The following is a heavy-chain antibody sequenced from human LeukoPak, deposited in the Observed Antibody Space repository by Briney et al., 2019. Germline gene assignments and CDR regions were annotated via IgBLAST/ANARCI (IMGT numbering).Heavy chain of an antibody. D-gene: IGHD3-10*01. V-gene: IGHV5-51*01. J-gene: IGHJ6*03. CDR1: GYSFTSYW. Sequence: GESLKISCKGSGYSFTSYWIGWVRQMPGKGLEWMGIIYPGDSDTRYSPSFQGQVTISADKSVSTAYLQWSSLKASDTAIYYCARQSLSYYYGSGSYRHYYYYMDVWGKGTTVTVSS. CDR3: ARQSLSYYYGSGSYRHYYYYMDV. CDR2: IYPGDSDT.